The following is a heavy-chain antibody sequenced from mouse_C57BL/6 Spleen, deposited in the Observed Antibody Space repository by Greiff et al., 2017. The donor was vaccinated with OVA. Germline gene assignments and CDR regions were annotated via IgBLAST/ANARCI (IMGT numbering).Heavy chain of an antibody. D-gene: IGHD1-1*01. CDR1: GYSFTDYN. V-gene: IGHV1-39*01. Sequence: EVQLQQSGPELVKPGASVKISCKASGYSFTDYNMNWVKQSNGKSLEWIGVINPNYGTTSYNQKFKGKVTLTVDQSPSPAYMKLISLKSEDSAVYYCARVYYGRGFAYWGQGTLVAVSA. J-gene: IGHJ3*01. CDR2: INPNYGTT. CDR3: ARVYYGRGFAY.